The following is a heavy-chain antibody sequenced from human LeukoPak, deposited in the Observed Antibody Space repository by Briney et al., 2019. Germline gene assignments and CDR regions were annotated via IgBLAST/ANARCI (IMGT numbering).Heavy chain of an antibody. CDR3: AKDGSSGYYSKVFDY. V-gene: IGHV3-23*01. D-gene: IGHD3-22*01. Sequence: PGGSLRLSCAASGFTFSSYAMSWVRQAPGKGLEWVSAISGSGGSTYYADSVKGRFTISRDNSKNTLYLQMNSLRAEDTAVYYCAKDGSSGYYSKVFDYWGQGTLVTVSS. CDR1: GFTFSSYA. J-gene: IGHJ4*02. CDR2: ISGSGGST.